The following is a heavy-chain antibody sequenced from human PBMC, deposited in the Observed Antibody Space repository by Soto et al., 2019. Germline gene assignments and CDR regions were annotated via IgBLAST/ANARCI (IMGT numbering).Heavy chain of an antibody. V-gene: IGHV4-59*08. J-gene: IGHJ4*02. D-gene: IGHD3-10*01. CDR1: GDSVTTEY. Sequence: PSETLSLTCTVSGDSVTTEYWSWLRQPPGKGLKNISYTTYSGHTDYSPSLASRVTISLDTSRNHFSLRFTSVTAADTAVYYCAKLSAQRVIRGVMYHHFDFWGQGALVTVSS. CDR3: AKLSAQRVIRGVMYHHFDF. CDR2: TTYSGHT.